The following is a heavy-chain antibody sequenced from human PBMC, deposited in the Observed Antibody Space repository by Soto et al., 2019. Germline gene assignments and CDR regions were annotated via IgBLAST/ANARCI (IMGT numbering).Heavy chain of an antibody. V-gene: IGHV4-34*01. J-gene: IGHJ6*02. Sequence: SETLSLTCAVYGGSFSGYYWSWIRQPPGKGLEWIGEINHSGSTNYNPSIKSRVTIAVDTSKNQFSMKLRSVTAADTAVYYCASGHYYGSGSLGMDVWGQGTTVTVSS. D-gene: IGHD3-10*01. CDR2: INHSGST. CDR1: GGSFSGYY. CDR3: ASGHYYGSGSLGMDV.